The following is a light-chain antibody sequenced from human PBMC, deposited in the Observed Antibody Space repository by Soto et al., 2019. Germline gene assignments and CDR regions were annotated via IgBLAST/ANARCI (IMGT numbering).Light chain of an antibody. CDR2: GAS. CDR1: QSINTW. V-gene: IGKV1-5*03. Sequence: DIQMTQSPSTLSASVGDRVTITCRASQSINTWLAWYQQKTGKAPKLLIYGASRLESGVPSRFSGSGAGTEFTLTISSLHPDDFATYYCHQHKNNFRTFGQGTKVEIK. CDR3: HQHKNNFRT. J-gene: IGKJ1*01.